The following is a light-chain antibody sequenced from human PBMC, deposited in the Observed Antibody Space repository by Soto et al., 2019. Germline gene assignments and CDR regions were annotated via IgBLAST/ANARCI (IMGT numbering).Light chain of an antibody. Sequence: QSVLTQPPSVSAAPGEKVTISCSGSSSNIGDNYVSWYQQFPRTAPKLLIYDDNKRPSGIPDRFSGSKSGTSATLGITGLQPGDEADYYCATWDSSLNVVLFGGGTKLTVL. V-gene: IGLV1-51*01. CDR1: SSNIGDNY. CDR2: DDN. J-gene: IGLJ2*01. CDR3: ATWDSSLNVVL.